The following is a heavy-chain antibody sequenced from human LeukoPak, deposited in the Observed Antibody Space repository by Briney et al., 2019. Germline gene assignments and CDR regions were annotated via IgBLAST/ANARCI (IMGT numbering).Heavy chain of an antibody. D-gene: IGHD3-16*01. J-gene: IGHJ4*02. CDR1: GGTFSSYA. CDR3: ACFYPFDY. V-gene: IGHV1-69*06. CDR2: IIPIFGTA. Sequence: ASVKVSCKASGGTFSSYAISWVRQAPGQGLEWMGGIIPIFGTANYAQKFQGRVTMTEDTSTDTAYMELSSLRSEDTAVYYCACFYPFDYWGQGTLVTVSS.